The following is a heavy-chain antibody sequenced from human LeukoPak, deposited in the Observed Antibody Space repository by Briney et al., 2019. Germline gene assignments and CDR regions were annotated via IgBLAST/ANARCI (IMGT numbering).Heavy chain of an antibody. CDR1: GFTFSSYW. D-gene: IGHD3-10*01. CDR3: AREQGFQFAYYMDV. V-gene: IGHV3-7*01. J-gene: IGHJ6*03. CDR2: IKQDGSEK. Sequence: PGGSLRLSCAASGFTFSSYWMSWVRQAPGKGLEWVANIKQDGSEKYYVDSVKGRFTISRDNAKNSLYLQMNSLRAEDTAVYYCAREQGFQFAYYMDVWGKGTTVTVSS.